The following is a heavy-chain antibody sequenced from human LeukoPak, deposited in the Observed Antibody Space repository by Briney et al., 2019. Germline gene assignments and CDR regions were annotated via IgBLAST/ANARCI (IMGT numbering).Heavy chain of an antibody. V-gene: IGHV3-74*01. CDR3: AKDGSGWSFLAEYDY. Sequence: GGSLRLSCAASGFTFSSYWMHWVRQAPGKGLVWVSRISDDGSSTSYADSVKGRFTISRDNSKHTLYLQMNSLRAEDTAVYYCAKDGSGWSFLAEYDYWGQGTLVTVSS. CDR2: ISDDGSST. CDR1: GFTFSSYW. D-gene: IGHD6-19*01. J-gene: IGHJ4*02.